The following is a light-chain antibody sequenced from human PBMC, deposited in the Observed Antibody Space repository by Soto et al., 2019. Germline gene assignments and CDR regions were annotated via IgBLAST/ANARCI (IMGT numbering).Light chain of an antibody. Sequence: QSALTQPASVSGSPGQSITISCTGTSSDVGAYNYVSWYQQHPGKVPKLMIYHVSNRPSGVSNRFSGSESGNTASLTISGLQAEDEADYYCNSYTSRSTVIFGGGTKLTVL. CDR3: NSYTSRSTVI. CDR2: HVS. J-gene: IGLJ2*01. CDR1: SSDVGAYNY. V-gene: IGLV2-14*01.